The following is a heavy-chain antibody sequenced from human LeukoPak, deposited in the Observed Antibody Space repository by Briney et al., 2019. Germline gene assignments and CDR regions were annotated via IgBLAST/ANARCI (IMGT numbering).Heavy chain of an antibody. CDR3: VKEVTGYGYFDY. J-gene: IGHJ4*02. CDR1: GLTFSNYA. Sequence: GGSLRLSCVASGLTFSNYAMSWVRQAPGEGLEWIAALNGGRTFFQDSVRGRFTISRDNSKNTLYLQLNSLRGDDTAVYYCVKEVTGYGYFDYWGRGTLVTVSS. V-gene: IGHV3-23*01. CDR2: LNGGRT. D-gene: IGHD2-2*03.